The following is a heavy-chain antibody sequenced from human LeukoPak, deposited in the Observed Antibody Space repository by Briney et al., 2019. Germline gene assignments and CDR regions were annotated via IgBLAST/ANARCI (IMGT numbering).Heavy chain of an antibody. V-gene: IGHV1-46*01. J-gene: IGHJ4*02. CDR1: GYTFTGYY. CDR2: INPSGGST. CDR3: ARDTPDYDILTGYYRDY. D-gene: IGHD3-9*01. Sequence: ASVKVSCKASGYTFTGYYMHWVRQAPGQGLEWMGIINPSGGSTSYAQKFQGRVTMTRDTSTSTVYMELSSLRSEDTAVYYCARDTPDYDILTGYYRDYWGQGTLVTVSS.